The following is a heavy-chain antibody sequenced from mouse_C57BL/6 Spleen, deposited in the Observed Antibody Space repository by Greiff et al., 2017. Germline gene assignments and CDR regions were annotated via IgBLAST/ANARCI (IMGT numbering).Heavy chain of an antibody. Sequence: EVMLVESGGGLVQPGGSLSLSCAASGFSFTDDYMSWVRQPTGKALVWLGFIRNKANGYTTEYSASVKGRFTTSRDNSQSILYLQMSALGAEDRATYYCARSLCDYDFAYWGQGTLVTVSA. CDR3: ARSLCDYDFAY. CDR1: GFSFTDDY. CDR2: IRNKANGYTT. V-gene: IGHV7-3*01. D-gene: IGHD2-4*01. J-gene: IGHJ3*01.